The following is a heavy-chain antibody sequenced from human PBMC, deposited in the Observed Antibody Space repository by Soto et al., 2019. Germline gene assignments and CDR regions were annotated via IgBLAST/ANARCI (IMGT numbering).Heavy chain of an antibody. CDR1: GGSISSYY. D-gene: IGHD3-10*01. J-gene: IGHJ4*02. CDR3: ARDQRGFDY. Sequence: SETLSLTCTVSGGSISSYYWSWIRQPPGKGLEWIGYIYYSGSTNCNPSLKSRVTISVDTSKNQFSLKLSSVTAADTAVYYCARDQRGFDYWGQGTLVTVSS. V-gene: IGHV4-59*01. CDR2: IYYSGST.